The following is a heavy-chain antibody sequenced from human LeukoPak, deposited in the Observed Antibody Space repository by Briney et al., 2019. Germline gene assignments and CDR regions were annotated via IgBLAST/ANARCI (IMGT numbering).Heavy chain of an antibody. Sequence: SETLSLTCTLSGGSISSYYCSWIRQPPGKGLDWSGYIYYTGSTNHNPSLKSRVTISVDTSKNQFSLKLSSVTAADTAVYYCARVVYSCYDFRGAMDVWGKGTTVTVSS. CDR2: IYYTGST. CDR1: GGSISSYY. D-gene: IGHD5-12*01. CDR3: ARVVYSCYDFRGAMDV. J-gene: IGHJ6*03. V-gene: IGHV4-59*01.